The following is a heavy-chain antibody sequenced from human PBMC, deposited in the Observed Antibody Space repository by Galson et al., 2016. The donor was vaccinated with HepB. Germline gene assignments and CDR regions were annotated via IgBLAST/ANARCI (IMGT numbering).Heavy chain of an antibody. V-gene: IGHV3-73*01. D-gene: IGHD6-6*01. CDR1: GFTFSDSA. CDR2: IRSKANSYAT. Sequence: SLRLSCAASGFTFSDSAMHWVRQASGKGLEWVGRIRSKANSYATAYAASVKGRFTISRDNSNNTAYLQMNSLKTEDTAVYYCTSTSSYYYYYGFDVWGQGTMVTVSS. CDR3: TSTSSYYYYYGFDV. J-gene: IGHJ6*02.